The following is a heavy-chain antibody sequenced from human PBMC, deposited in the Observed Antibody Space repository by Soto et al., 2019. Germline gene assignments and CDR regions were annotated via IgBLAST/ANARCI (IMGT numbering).Heavy chain of an antibody. CDR1: GGTFSSYT. Sequence: QVQLVQSGAEVKKPGSSVKVSCKASGGTFSSYTISWVRPAPGQGLEWMGRIIPILGIANYAQKFQGRVTITADKSTSTAYMELSSLRSEDTAVYYCAREYSSSSPYFDYWGQGTLVTVSS. J-gene: IGHJ4*02. V-gene: IGHV1-69*08. D-gene: IGHD6-6*01. CDR2: IIPILGIA. CDR3: AREYSSSSPYFDY.